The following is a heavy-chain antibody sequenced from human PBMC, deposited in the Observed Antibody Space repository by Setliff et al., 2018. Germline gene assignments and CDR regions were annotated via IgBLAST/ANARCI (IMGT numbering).Heavy chain of an antibody. J-gene: IGHJ4*02. CDR3: ATGPDIGEFGGNYFNY. CDR1: GFTLSSYA. V-gene: IGHV3-23*01. Sequence: GESLKISCAASGFTLSSYAMSWVRQAPGKGLEWVSAISGSGDNTYYADSVKGRFTISRDNSKNTLYLQMNSLRAEDTAVYYCATGPDIGEFGGNYFNYWGQGTLVTVSS. CDR2: ISGSGDNT. D-gene: IGHD2-15*01.